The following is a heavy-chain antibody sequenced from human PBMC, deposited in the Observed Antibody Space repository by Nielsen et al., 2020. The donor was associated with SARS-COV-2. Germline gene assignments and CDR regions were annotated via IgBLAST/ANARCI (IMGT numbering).Heavy chain of an antibody. D-gene: IGHD5-18*01. CDR1: GFTFDDYG. V-gene: IGHV3-20*04. CDR3: ARDFYTAIRLFDY. CDR2: INWNGDST. J-gene: IGHJ4*02. Sequence: GESLKISCAASGFTFDDYGMGWVRQAPGKGLEWVSGINWNGDSTGYADSVKGRFTISRDNAKNSLYLQMNSLRAEDTALYYCARDFYTAIRLFDYWGQGTLVTVSS.